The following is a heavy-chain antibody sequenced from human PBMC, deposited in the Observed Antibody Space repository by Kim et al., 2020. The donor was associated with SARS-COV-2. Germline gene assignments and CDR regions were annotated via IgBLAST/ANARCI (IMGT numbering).Heavy chain of an antibody. V-gene: IGHV4-59*01. CDR1: GGSISSYY. J-gene: IGHJ1*01. CDR2: IYYSGST. CDR3: ARGPNYYDSSGPEYFQH. D-gene: IGHD3-22*01. Sequence: SETLSLTCTVSGGSISSYYWSWIRQPPGKGLEWIGYIYYSGSTNYNPSLKSRVTISVDTSKNQFSLKLSSVTAADTAVYYCARGPNYYDSSGPEYFQHWGQGTLVTVSS.